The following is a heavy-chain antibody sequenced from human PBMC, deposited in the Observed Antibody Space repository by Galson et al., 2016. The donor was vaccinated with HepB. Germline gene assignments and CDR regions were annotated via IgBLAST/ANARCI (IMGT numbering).Heavy chain of an antibody. CDR2: ISGSGGST. J-gene: IGHJ6*02. V-gene: IGHV3-23*01. Sequence: CAASGFTFSSYAMSWVRQAPGKGLEWVSAISGSGGSTYYADSVKGRVTISRDNSKNTLYLQMNSLRAEDTAVYYCAKGLKGRDYYGMDVWGQGTTVTVSS. CDR3: AKGLKGRDYYGMDV. CDR1: GFTFSSYA.